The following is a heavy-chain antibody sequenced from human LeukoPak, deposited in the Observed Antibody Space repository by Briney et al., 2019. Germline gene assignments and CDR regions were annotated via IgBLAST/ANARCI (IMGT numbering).Heavy chain of an antibody. V-gene: IGHV3-7*01. CDR1: GFTFSKYW. J-gene: IGHJ1*01. CDR3: AKMHSSKWYGEYFHH. CDR2: IKEDGSEK. Sequence: GGSLRLSCAASGFTFSKYWMSWVRQAPGKGLEWVANIKEDGSEKYYVDSVKGRSTISRDNAKNSLYLQMSSLRVEDTAIYYCAKMHSSKWYGEYFHHWGQGPLHRVSS. D-gene: IGHD6-13*01.